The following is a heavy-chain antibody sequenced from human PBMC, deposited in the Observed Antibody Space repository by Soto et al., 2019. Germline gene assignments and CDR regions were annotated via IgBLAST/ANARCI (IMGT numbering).Heavy chain of an antibody. J-gene: IGHJ4*02. CDR3: ARVATAMTYDF. CDR2: ISNDGRRK. V-gene: IGHV3-30*04. CDR1: GFSLSTNT. Sequence: GGPLRLSCAASGFSLSTNTMHWVRQVPGKGLEWVASISNDGRRKYYADFVKGRFTISRDTANNILYLEMNSLRAEDTSLYYCARVATAMTYDFWGQGTQVTVSS. D-gene: IGHD2-21*02.